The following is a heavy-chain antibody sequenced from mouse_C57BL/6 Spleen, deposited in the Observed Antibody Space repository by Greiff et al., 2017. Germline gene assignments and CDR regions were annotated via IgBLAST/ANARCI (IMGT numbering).Heavy chain of an antibody. CDR3: ARTIYDGFAY. J-gene: IGHJ3*01. V-gene: IGHV1-53*01. D-gene: IGHD1-2*01. CDR2: INPSNGGT. CDR1: GYTFTSYC. Sequence: QVQLQQPGTELVKPGASVKLSCKASGYTFTSYCMHWVKQRPGQGLEWIGNINPSNGGTNYNEKFKGKATLTVDKSSSPAYMQLSSLTSDDSAVYYCARTIYDGFAYWGQGTLVTVSA.